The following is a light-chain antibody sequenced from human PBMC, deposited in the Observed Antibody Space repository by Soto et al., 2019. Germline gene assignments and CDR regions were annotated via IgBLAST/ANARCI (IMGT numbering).Light chain of an antibody. CDR2: DAS. CDR1: QSVSSSY. J-gene: IGKJ5*01. V-gene: IGKV3D-20*02. Sequence: EIVLTQSPGTLSLSPGERATLSCRASQSVSSSYLAWYQQKPGQAPRLLIYDASTRAAGIPARFSGSGSGTDFTLTISSLEPADFGVYYCQQRHNWPITFGQGTRLEIK. CDR3: QQRHNWPIT.